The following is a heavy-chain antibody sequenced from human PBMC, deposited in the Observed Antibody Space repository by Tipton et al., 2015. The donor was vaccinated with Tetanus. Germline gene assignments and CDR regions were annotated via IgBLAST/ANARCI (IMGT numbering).Heavy chain of an antibody. CDR1: GGSFSSYF. D-gene: IGHD5-18*01. V-gene: IGHV4-59*01. Sequence: TLSLTCTVSGGSFSSYFWTWIRQPPGKGLEWIGNIYNIARTNYNPSLRSRVTMSVDTSKNQFYLQLSSVTAADTAVYFCARASQRTFEFWGQGILVIVSA. CDR3: ARASQRTFEF. CDR2: IYNIART. J-gene: IGHJ4*02.